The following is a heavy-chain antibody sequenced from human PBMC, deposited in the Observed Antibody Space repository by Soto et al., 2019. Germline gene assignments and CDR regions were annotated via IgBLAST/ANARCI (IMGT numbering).Heavy chain of an antibody. CDR3: AREXEEVAARWSYNWFDP. J-gene: IGHJ5*02. Sequence: SETLSLTCTVSGGSISSGGYYWSWIRQHPGKGLEWIGYIYYSGSTYYNPSLKSRVTISVDTSKNQFSLKLSSVTAADTAVYYCAREXEEVAARWSYNWFDPWGQGTLVTVSS. CDR1: GGSISSGGYY. V-gene: IGHV4-31*03. D-gene: IGHD2-15*01. CDR2: IYYSGST.